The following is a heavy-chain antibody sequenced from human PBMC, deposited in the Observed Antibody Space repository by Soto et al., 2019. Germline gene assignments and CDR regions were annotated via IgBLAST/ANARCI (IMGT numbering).Heavy chain of an antibody. CDR2: IYYSGST. CDR1: GGSISSYY. J-gene: IGHJ5*02. Sequence: SETLSLTCTVSGGSISSYYWSWIRQPPGKGLEWIGYIYYSGSTNYNPSLKSRVTISVDTSKNQFSLKLSSVTAADTAVYYCARVQRVAGPRGTWQYWFDPWGQGTLVTVS. V-gene: IGHV4-59*08. D-gene: IGHD6-19*01. CDR3: ARVQRVAGPRGTWQYWFDP.